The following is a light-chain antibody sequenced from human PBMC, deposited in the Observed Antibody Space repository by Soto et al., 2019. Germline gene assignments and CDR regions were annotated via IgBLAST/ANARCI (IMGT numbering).Light chain of an antibody. CDR3: SSYTSSSTLV. V-gene: IGLV2-14*01. CDR2: XXX. CDR1: SSDVGGYNY. J-gene: IGLJ2*01. Sequence: QSALTQPASVSGSPGQSITISCTGTSSDVGGYNYVSWYQQHPGKAPXLMXXXXXXRXXXXSNRFSGSKSGNTASLTISGXXXXXXXXXXCSSYTSSSTLVFGGGTKLTVL.